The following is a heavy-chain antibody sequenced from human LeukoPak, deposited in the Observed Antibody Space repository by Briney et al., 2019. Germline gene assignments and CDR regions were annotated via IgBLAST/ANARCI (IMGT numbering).Heavy chain of an antibody. CDR2: IKQHGSEK. CDR1: GFTFSFYW. D-gene: IGHD7-27*01. J-gene: IGHJ4*02. Sequence: AGGSLRLSCAASGFTFSFYWMSWVRQAPGKGLEWVASIKQHGSEKYYVDSVKGRFTISRDNAKNSLYLQMNSLRAEDTAVYYCARDQTGDLSRPTESDYWGQGTLVTVSS. CDR3: ARDQTGDLSRPTESDY. V-gene: IGHV3-7*01.